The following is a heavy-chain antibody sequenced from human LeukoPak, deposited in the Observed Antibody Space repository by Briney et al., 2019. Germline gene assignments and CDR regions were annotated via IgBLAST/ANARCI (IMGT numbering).Heavy chain of an antibody. J-gene: IGHJ1*01. CDR1: GGSFSGHY. CDR3: ATGPCPYCNGGSCYLVIYFQH. V-gene: IGHV4-34*01. D-gene: IGHD2-15*01. CDR2: INHSGST. Sequence: SETLSLTXAVYGGSFSGHYWSWIRQPPAKGLEWIGEINHSGSTNYNPSLKSRVTISVDTSKNQFSLKLSSVPAADTPVDSCATGPCPYCNGGSCYLVIYFQHWGQGTLVTVSS.